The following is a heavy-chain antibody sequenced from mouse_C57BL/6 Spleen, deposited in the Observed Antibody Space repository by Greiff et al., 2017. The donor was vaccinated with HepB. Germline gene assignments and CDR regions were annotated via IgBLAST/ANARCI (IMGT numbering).Heavy chain of an antibody. CDR2: TSDGGSYT. J-gene: IGHJ2*01. V-gene: IGHV5-4*03. D-gene: IGHD1-3*01. CDR3: ARGEDEWAF. CDR1: GFTFSSYA. Sequence: DVKLVESGGGLVKPGGSLKLSCAASGFTFSSYAMSWVRQTPEKRLEWVATTSDGGSYTYYPDNVKGRFTISRDNAKNNLYLQMSHLKSEDTAMYYCARGEDEWAFWGQGTTLTVSS.